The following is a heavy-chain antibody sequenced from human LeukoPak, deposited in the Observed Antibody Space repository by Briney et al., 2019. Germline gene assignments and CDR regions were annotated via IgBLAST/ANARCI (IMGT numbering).Heavy chain of an antibody. CDR1: GGSVSSATYY. CDR2: IYYSGTT. Sequence: SETLSLTCTVSGGSVSSATYYWSWIRQPPGKGLEWMGSIYYSGTTTYSPSLKSRVTISVDTSKNQFSLRLSSVTAADTAVYFCVRDRELTYWGQGTLVTVSS. CDR3: VRDRELTY. V-gene: IGHV4-61*01. J-gene: IGHJ4*02. D-gene: IGHD3-10*01.